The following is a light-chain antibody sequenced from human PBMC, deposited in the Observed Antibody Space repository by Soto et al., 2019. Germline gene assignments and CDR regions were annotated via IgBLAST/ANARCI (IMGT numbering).Light chain of an antibody. CDR1: QDISVY. J-gene: IGKJ5*01. CDR2: SAS. V-gene: IGKV1-27*01. Sequence: DIQMTQSPSSLSASVGDRVTITCRASQDISVYLAWYQQKPGKVPKLLIYSASTLPSGVPSRFSGSGSGTDFTLTISSLQPEDVATYYCQKFNTAPLTFGQGTRVEIK. CDR3: QKFNTAPLT.